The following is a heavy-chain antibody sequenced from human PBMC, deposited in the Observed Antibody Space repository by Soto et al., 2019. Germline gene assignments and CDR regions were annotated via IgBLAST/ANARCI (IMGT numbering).Heavy chain of an antibody. CDR1: GYSFTSYW. V-gene: IGHV5-10-1*01. D-gene: IGHD3-10*01. J-gene: IGHJ4*02. CDR2: IDPSDSYT. CDR3: ARHPRYGSGSYYMVD. Sequence: GESLKICYKGAGYSFTSYWISWVCQMPGKGLEWMGRIDPSDSYTNYSPSFQGHVTISADKSISTAYLQWSSLKASDTAMYYCARHPRYGSGSYYMVDWGQGTLVTVSS.